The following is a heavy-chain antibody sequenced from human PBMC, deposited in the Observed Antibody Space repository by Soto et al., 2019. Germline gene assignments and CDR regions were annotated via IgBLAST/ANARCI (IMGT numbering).Heavy chain of an antibody. Sequence: PSETLSLTCAVSGGSISSSNWWNWVRQPPGKGLEWIGESYHSGSTNYNPSLKSRGTISVEKSKNQFSLKLSSVTAADTAVYFCAKRRDGSGSLDQWGQGTLVTVSS. CDR2: SYHSGST. CDR1: GGSISSSNW. D-gene: IGHD3-10*01. CDR3: AKRRDGSGSLDQ. J-gene: IGHJ4*02. V-gene: IGHV4-4*02.